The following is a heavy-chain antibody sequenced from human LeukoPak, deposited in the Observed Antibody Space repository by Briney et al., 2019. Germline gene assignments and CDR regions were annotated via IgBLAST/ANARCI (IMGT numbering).Heavy chain of an antibody. CDR3: ARARVGFWSGFVDY. CDR1: GGSISSGDCY. V-gene: IGHV4-30-4*08. CDR2: IYYSGST. J-gene: IGHJ4*02. D-gene: IGHD3-3*01. Sequence: SETLSLTCTVSGGSISSGDCYWSWIRQPPGKGLEWIGYIYYSGSTYYNPSLKSRVTISVDTSKNQFSLKLSSVTAADTAVYYCARARVGFWSGFVDYWGQGTLVTVSS.